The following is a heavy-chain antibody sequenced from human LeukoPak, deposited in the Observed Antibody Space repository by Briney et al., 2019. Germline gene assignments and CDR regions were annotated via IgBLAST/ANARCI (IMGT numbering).Heavy chain of an antibody. Sequence: GGSLRLSCAASGFTFSSYGMQWFRQAPDKGLEWVAAISNDGSNKYYADSVKGRFTMSRDNSKNTLYLQMNSLRAEDTAVYYCAKVDIVATVDAGRLVDYWGQGTLVTVSS. J-gene: IGHJ4*02. D-gene: IGHD5-12*01. CDR3: AKVDIVATVDAGRLVDY. CDR1: GFTFSSYG. CDR2: ISNDGSNK. V-gene: IGHV3-30*18.